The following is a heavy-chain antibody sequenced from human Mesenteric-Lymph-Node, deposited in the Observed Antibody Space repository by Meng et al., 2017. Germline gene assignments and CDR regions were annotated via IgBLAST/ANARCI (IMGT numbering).Heavy chain of an antibody. CDR1: GYTLTRYG. Sequence: QVQLLRSGAGVKKPGPSLKFSCKASGYTLTRYGISWVRQASGQGLEWMGGIIPIFGTANYAQKFQGRVTITADESTSTAYMELSSLRSEDTAVYYCARDLAVAGTRFFDYWGQGTLVTVSS. D-gene: IGHD6-19*01. CDR2: IIPIFGTA. J-gene: IGHJ4*02. V-gene: IGHV1-69*01. CDR3: ARDLAVAGTRFFDY.